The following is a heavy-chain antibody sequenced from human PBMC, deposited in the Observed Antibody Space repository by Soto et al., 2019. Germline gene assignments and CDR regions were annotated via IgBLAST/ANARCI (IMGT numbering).Heavy chain of an antibody. J-gene: IGHJ6*02. CDR1: GGAISRTIYY. CDR3: ARRWYYYGSGKMYYYGMDV. D-gene: IGHD3-10*01. CDR2: IYYSGSP. V-gene: IGHV4-39*02. Sequence: TEIPFLTCTVYGGAISRTIYYWGWSTQPPGKELQWIGSIYYSGSPYYNTSLKRRVTISVDTSKNHFSLKLSSVTAADTAVYYCARRWYYYGSGKMYYYGMDVWGQGTTVT.